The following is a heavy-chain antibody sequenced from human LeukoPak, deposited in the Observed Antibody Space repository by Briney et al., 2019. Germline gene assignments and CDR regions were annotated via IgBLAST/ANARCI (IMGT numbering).Heavy chain of an antibody. V-gene: IGHV3-21*01. J-gene: IGHJ4*02. CDR3: LAGYSSSWYPYYFDY. Sequence: PGRSLRLSCAASGFTFSSYSMNWVRQAPGKGLEWVSSISSSSSYIYYADSVKGRFTISRDNAKNSLYLQMNSLRAEDTAVYYCLAGYSSSWYPYYFDYWGQGTLVTVSS. CDR2: ISSSSSYI. CDR1: GFTFSSYS. D-gene: IGHD6-13*01.